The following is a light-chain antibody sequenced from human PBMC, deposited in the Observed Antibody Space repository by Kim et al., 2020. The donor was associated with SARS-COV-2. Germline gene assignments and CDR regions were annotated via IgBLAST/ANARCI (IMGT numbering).Light chain of an antibody. J-gene: IGLJ1*01. Sequence: GRRGARSCSGSSSNIGSNFVSWYQHPPGTAPKRLIYRTLARPSGVPDRFSGSKSGTSASLAITGLRSEDEADYYCAAWDDSLNGFVFGSGTKVTVL. CDR1: SSNIGSNF. CDR3: AAWDDSLNGFV. CDR2: RTL. V-gene: IGLV1-47*01.